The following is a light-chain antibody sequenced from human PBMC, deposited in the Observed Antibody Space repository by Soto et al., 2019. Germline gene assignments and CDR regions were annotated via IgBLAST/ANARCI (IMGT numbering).Light chain of an antibody. CDR2: RAS. V-gene: IGKV3-20*01. Sequence: EIVLAQSPGTLSLSPGERATLSCRASQTISSNQLAWYQQKRGQAPRLLIFRASSRANGIPDRFSGSGSGTDFILTIARLEPEDFAVYYCHHYGGSVTTFGGGTKVEIK. CDR3: HHYGGSVTT. CDR1: QTISSNQ. J-gene: IGKJ4*01.